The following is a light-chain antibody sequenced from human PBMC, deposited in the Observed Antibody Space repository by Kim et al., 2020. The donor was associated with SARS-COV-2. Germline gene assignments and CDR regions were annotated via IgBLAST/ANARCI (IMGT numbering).Light chain of an antibody. V-gene: IGLV3-19*01. J-gene: IGLJ3*02. CDR3: NSRDSSGSHLV. Sequence: ALGQTVRITCQGDSLRNYHATWYQQKPGQAPVLVIYGENNRPSGIPDRFSGSSSGNTASLTITGAQAEDEADYYCNSRDSSGSHLVFGGGTQLTVL. CDR1: SLRNYH. CDR2: GEN.